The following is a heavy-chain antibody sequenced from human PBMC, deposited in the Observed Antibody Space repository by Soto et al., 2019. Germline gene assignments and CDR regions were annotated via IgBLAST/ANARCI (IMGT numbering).Heavy chain of an antibody. Sequence: QVQLVQSGAEVKKPGSSVKVSCKASGGTFSSYAICWVRQAPGQGLEWMGGIIPIFGTTNYAQKFEGRVTITAEESTSTAYRELSSLRSEDTALYYCARPDRDAFDIWGQGTMVTVSS. CDR1: GGTFSSYA. J-gene: IGHJ3*02. CDR2: IIPIFGTT. CDR3: ARPDRDAFDI. V-gene: IGHV1-69*12.